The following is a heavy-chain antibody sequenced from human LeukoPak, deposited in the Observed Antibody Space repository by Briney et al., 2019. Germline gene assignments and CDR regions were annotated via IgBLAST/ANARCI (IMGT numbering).Heavy chain of an antibody. CDR1: GGSISSYY. V-gene: IGHV4-59*01. Sequence: PSETLSLTCTVPGGSISSYYWSWIRQPPGKGLEWMGYIYYSGSTNYNPSLKSRVTISVDTSKNQFSLKLSSVTAADTAVYYCARASTVAGIDYWGQGTLVTVSS. D-gene: IGHD6-19*01. CDR2: IYYSGST. CDR3: ARASTVAGIDY. J-gene: IGHJ4*02.